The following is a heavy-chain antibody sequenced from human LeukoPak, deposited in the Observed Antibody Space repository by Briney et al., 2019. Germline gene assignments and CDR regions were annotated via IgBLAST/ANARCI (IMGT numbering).Heavy chain of an antibody. CDR3: AKPLLRGVLFGEA. CDR2: IRYEGSEK. D-gene: IGHD3-10*02. Sequence: GGSLRLSCAASGFTFSSYGIHWVRQSPEKGLEWVAFIRYEGSEKFYADSVKGRFTISRDNSKNTVYLQMNTLRTEDTAVYYCAKPLLRGVLFGEAWGQGTLVTVSS. J-gene: IGHJ4*02. V-gene: IGHV3-30*02. CDR1: GFTFSSYG.